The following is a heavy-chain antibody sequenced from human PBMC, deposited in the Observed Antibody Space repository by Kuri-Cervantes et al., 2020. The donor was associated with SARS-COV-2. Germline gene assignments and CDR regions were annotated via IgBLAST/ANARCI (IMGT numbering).Heavy chain of an antibody. CDR3: ASRNDDFWSGPPYYYYYMDV. CDR1: GGSISGHY. V-gene: IGHV4-59*11. Sequence: ESLKISCTVSGGSISGHYWSWIRQPPGKGLEWIGYVYYSGTISYNPSLKSRVTISVDTSKNQFSLNLNSVTAADTVVYYCASRNDDFWSGPPYYYYYMDVWGKGTTVTVSS. D-gene: IGHD3-3*01. J-gene: IGHJ6*03. CDR2: VYYSGTI.